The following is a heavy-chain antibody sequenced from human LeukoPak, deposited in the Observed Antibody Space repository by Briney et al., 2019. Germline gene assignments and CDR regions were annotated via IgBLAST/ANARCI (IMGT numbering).Heavy chain of an antibody. CDR3: ARGSRTTYGMDV. V-gene: IGHV3-33*01. Sequence: PRGSLRLSCAASGFTFSSYGMHWVRQAPGKGLEWVAVIWYDGSNKYYADSVKGRFTISRDNSKNTLYLQMNSLRAEDTAVYYCARGSRTTYGMDVWGKGTTVTVSS. CDR2: IWYDGSNK. D-gene: IGHD4-11*01. J-gene: IGHJ6*04. CDR1: GFTFSSYG.